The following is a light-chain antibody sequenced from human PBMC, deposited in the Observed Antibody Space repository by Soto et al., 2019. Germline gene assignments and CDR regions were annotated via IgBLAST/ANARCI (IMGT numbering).Light chain of an antibody. CDR3: SSYAGTSIPYVV. V-gene: IGLV2-14*03. CDR2: DVS. Sequence: QSALTQPASVSGSPGQSITISCTGTSSDVGAYKYVSWYQQHADKAPKLLIYDVSSRSSGISDRFSVSKSGNTASLTIIGLQAEDEADYYCSSYAGTSIPYVVFGGGTKLTVL. J-gene: IGLJ2*01. CDR1: SSDVGAYKY.